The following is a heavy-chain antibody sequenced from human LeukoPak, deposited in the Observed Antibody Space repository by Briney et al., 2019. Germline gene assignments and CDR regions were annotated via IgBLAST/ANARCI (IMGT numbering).Heavy chain of an antibody. Sequence: GGSLRLSCAASGFTFSSYAMSWVRQAPGKGLEWVSAISGSGGSTYYADSVKGRFTISRDNSKNTLCLQMNSLRAEDTAVYYCAKDPRYDFWSGYSNWFDPWGQGTLVTVSS. V-gene: IGHV3-23*01. CDR3: AKDPRYDFWSGYSNWFDP. CDR1: GFTFSSYA. CDR2: ISGSGGST. J-gene: IGHJ5*02. D-gene: IGHD3-3*01.